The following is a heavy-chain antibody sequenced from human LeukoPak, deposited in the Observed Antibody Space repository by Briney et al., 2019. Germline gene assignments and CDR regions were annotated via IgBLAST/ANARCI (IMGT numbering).Heavy chain of an antibody. J-gene: IGHJ5*02. CDR3: AAAGSTSCYGFDP. D-gene: IGHD2-2*01. V-gene: IGHV4-39*07. Sequence: PSETLSLTCTVSVGSISTTSYYWGWIRQPPGKGLEWIGSIYYGGSTYYSPSLKSRVTISLDTSKHQFSLKLSSVTAADTAVYYCAAAGSTSCYGFDPWGQGTLVTVSS. CDR1: VGSISTTSYY. CDR2: IYYGGST.